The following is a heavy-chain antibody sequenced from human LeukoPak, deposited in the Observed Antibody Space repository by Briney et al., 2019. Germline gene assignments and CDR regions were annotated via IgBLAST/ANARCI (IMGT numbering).Heavy chain of an antibody. V-gene: IGHV3-53*01. CDR2: IYRDGGT. D-gene: IGHD3-10*01. CDR1: GFTVSSTY. CDR3: ARVLWFGEFL. J-gene: IGHJ4*02. Sequence: PGGSLRLSCAASGFTVSSTYMNWVRQAPGKGLDWVSVIYRDGGTYYADSVKGRFTISRDNSKNTLYLQMNSLRAEDTAVYYCARVLWFGEFLWGQGTLVTVSS.